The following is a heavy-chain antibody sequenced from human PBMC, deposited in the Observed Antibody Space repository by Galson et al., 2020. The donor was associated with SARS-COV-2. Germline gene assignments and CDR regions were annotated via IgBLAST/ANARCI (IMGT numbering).Heavy chain of an antibody. CDR1: GGSISDYY. D-gene: IGHD3-9*01. CDR2: IYFTGST. J-gene: IGHJ4*02. V-gene: IGHV4-59*01. CDR3: ARVAPSFDVFDH. Sequence: SETLSLTCTVSGGSISDYYWSWIRQLPGKGLEWIGYIYFTGSTNYNPSLKSRLTISVDTSKNQFSLKLSSVTAADTAVYYCARVAPSFDVFDHWGQGTLVTVSS.